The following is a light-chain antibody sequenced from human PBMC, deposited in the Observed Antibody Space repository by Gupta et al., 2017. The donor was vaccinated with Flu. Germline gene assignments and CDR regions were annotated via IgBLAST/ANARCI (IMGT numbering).Light chain of an antibody. J-gene: IGKJ2*01. CDR3: QQENGSSNT. CDR2: KAS. CDR1: QSISSW. Sequence: DIQMTQSPFTLSASVGDRVTITCRASQSISSWLAWYQQKPGKAPKLLIYKASSLESGVPSRFSGSGSGTEFTLTISSLQPDDFATYYCQQENGSSNTFGQGTKLEIK. V-gene: IGKV1-5*03.